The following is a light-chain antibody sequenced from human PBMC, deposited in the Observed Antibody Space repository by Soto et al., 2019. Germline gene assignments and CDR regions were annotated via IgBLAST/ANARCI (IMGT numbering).Light chain of an antibody. Sequence: DIQMTQSPSTLSASVGDRVTITCRASQNINHWLAWYQQRPGKAPKLLIYDASSVEYGVPPRFSGSGSGTEFTLIISSLQPDDFATYYCQQYKSDSPWAFGQGTKVDIK. V-gene: IGKV1-5*01. CDR2: DAS. CDR3: QQYKSDSPWA. J-gene: IGKJ1*01. CDR1: QNINHW.